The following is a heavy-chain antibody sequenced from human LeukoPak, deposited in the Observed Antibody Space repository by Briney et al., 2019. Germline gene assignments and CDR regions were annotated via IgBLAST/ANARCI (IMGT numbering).Heavy chain of an antibody. D-gene: IGHD6-13*01. CDR2: IYHSGST. CDR3: ATTPREYSSTWYYFDY. J-gene: IGHJ4*02. V-gene: IGHV4-38-2*02. CDR1: GYSISSGYY. Sequence: SETLSLTCNVSGYSISSGYYWAWIRQSPGKGLEWIGSIYHSGSTYYNPSLKSRVTMSVDTSSKQFSLNLSSVTAADTAVYYCATTPREYSSTWYYFDYWGQGILVTVSS.